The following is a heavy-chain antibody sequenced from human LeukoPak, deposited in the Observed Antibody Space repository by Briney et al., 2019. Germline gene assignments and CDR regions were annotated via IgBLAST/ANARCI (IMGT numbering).Heavy chain of an antibody. CDR1: GYTFTGYY. CDR3: ARGGYCDFWKFDP. Sequence: ASVKVSCTASGYTFTGYYMHWVRQAPGQGLEWMGWINPNSGGTNYAQKFQGWVTMTRDTSISTAYMELSRLRSDDTAVYYCARGGYCDFWKFDPWGQGTLVTVSS. CDR2: INPNSGGT. D-gene: IGHD3-3*01. V-gene: IGHV1-2*04. J-gene: IGHJ5*02.